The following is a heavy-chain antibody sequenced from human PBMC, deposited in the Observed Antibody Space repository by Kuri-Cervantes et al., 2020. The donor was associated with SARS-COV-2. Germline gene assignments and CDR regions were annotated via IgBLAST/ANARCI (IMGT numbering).Heavy chain of an antibody. CDR3: AKDLESQQLVRGLVYYYYYMDV. D-gene: IGHD6-13*01. J-gene: IGHJ6*03. V-gene: IGHV4-38-2*02. Sequence: ETLSLTCTVSGYSISSGYYWGWIRQPPGKGLEWIGSIYHSGSTYYNPSLKSRVTISVDTSKNQFSLKLSSVTAADTAVYYCAKDLESQQLVRGLVYYYYYMDVWGKGTTVTVSS. CDR1: GYSISSGYY. CDR2: IYHSGST.